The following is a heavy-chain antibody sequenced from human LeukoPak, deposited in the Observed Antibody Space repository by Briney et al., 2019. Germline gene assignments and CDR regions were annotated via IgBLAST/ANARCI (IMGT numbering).Heavy chain of an antibody. CDR1: GFTFSSYG. CDR2: ISGSGGST. Sequence: GGSLRLSCAASGFTFSSYGMRWVRQAPGKGLEGVSVISGSGGSTYYADSVKGRFTISRDNSKNTLYLQMNSLRAEDTAVYYCAKLFCSGGSFYVDYWGQGTLVTVSS. CDR3: AKLFCSGGSFYVDY. V-gene: IGHV3-23*01. D-gene: IGHD2-15*01. J-gene: IGHJ4*02.